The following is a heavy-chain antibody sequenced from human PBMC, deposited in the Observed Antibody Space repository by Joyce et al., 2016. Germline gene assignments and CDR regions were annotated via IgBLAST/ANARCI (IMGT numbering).Heavy chain of an antibody. D-gene: IGHD3-9*01. Sequence: QVQLVQSGGEVKKPGASVKVSCKASGYTFISYPISWVRRAPGQGLEWMGWISASSGDTKYAQKLQGRVTMTTDTSTNTAYMDLRRLRSDDTAVYYCAVGSIYRDAFDVWGQGTMVTVSS. CDR1: GYTFISYP. CDR3: AVGSIYRDAFDV. V-gene: IGHV1-18*01. J-gene: IGHJ3*01. CDR2: ISASSGDT.